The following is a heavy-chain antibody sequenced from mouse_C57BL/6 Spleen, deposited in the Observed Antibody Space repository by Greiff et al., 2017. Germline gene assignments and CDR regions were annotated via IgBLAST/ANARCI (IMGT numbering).Heavy chain of an antibody. CDR2: IYPRSGNT. V-gene: IGHV1-81*01. CDR1: GYTFTSYG. Sequence: VQLQQSGAELARPGASVKLSCKASGYTFTSYGISWVKQRTGQGLEWIGEIYPRSGNTYYNEKFKGKATLTADKSSSTAYMELRSLTSEDSAVYFCARKDGSSPPYAMDYWGQGTSVTVSS. J-gene: IGHJ4*01. CDR3: ARKDGSSPPYAMDY. D-gene: IGHD1-1*01.